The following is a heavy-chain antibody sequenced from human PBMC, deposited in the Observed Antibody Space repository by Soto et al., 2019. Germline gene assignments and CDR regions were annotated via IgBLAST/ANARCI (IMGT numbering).Heavy chain of an antibody. V-gene: IGHV1-69*13. CDR2: IIPIFGTA. J-gene: IGHJ5*02. D-gene: IGHD3-3*01. CDR1: GGTFSSYA. CDR3: ARDRDFWSGYYNWFDP. Sequence: SVKVSCKASGGTFSSYAISWVRQAPGQGLEWMGGIIPIFGTANYAQKFQGRVTITADESTSTAYMELSSLRSEDTAVYYCARDRDFWSGYYNWFDPWGQGTLVTVSS.